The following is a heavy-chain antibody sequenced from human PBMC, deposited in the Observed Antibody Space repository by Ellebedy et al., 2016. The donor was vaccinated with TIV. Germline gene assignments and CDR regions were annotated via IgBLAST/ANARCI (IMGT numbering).Heavy chain of an antibody. D-gene: IGHD3-9*01. CDR1: GGSMNNYY. CDR2: VYYSGST. J-gene: IGHJ5*02. Sequence: SETLSLXXNVSGGSMNNYYWTWIRQPPGKGLEWIGNVYYSGSTTYNPSLKSRVTMSADPSRHQFSLELSSVTTADTAVYYCARHRGYDILTNSYKEGIDRWGQGTLVTVSS. V-gene: IGHV4-59*01. CDR3: ARHRGYDILTNSYKEGIDR.